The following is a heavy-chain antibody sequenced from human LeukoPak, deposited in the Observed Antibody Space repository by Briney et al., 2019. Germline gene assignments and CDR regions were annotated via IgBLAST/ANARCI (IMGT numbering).Heavy chain of an antibody. D-gene: IGHD2-2*01. CDR1: GFTFSHYE. V-gene: IGHV3-48*03. CDR2: IDTSGGTI. J-gene: IGHJ4*02. Sequence: PGGSLRLSCAASGFTFSHYEMNWVRQAPGKGLEWVSYIDTSGGTIYYVDSVKGRFTISRDNAKNSLYPQMNSLRAEDTAVYYCARDSRVPAAPSDYWGQGTLVTVSS. CDR3: ARDSRVPAAPSDY.